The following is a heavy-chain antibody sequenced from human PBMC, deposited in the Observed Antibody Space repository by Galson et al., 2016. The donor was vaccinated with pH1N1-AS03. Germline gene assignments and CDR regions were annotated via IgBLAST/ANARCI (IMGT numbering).Heavy chain of an antibody. CDR3: AKSKDMAATAGDY. CDR2: ISGSGGST. V-gene: IGHV3-23*01. J-gene: IGHJ4*02. D-gene: IGHD5-12*01. Sequence: SLRLSCAASGFTFSSSAMSWVRQAPGKGLEWVSAISGSGGSTYYADSVKGRFTISRDNSKNTLHLQMNSLRAEDTAVYYGAKSKDMAATAGDYWGQGTLVTVSS. CDR1: GFTFSSSA.